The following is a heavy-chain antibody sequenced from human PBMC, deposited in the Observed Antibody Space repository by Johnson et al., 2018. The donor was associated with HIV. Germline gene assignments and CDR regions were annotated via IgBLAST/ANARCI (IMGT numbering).Heavy chain of an antibody. Sequence: VQLVESGGGLVKPGGSLRLSCAASGFTFSDYYMSWIRQAPGKGLEWVSYITSSGTSYCADSVKGRFTISRDNAKSSLYLQMNSLKAEDTAVYYCARIHSSSSLSGFDIWGQGTMVTVSS. CDR1: GFTFSDYY. CDR3: ARIHSSSSLSGFDI. CDR2: ITSSGTS. J-gene: IGHJ3*02. V-gene: IGHV3-11*04. D-gene: IGHD6-6*01.